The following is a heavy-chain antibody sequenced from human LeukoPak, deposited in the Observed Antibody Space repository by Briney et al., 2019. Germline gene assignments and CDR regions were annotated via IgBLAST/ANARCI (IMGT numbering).Heavy chain of an antibody. V-gene: IGHV3-15*01. D-gene: IGHD3-22*01. CDR1: GITFSNAW. CDR2: IKSKTDGGTT. Sequence: GGSLRLSCAASGITFSNAWMSWVRQAPGKGLEWVGRIKSKTDGGTTDYAAPVKGRFTISRDDSKNTLYLQMNRLKDEDTAVYYCTTFDSSGYYFNYWGQGTLVTVSS. CDR3: TTFDSSGYYFNY. J-gene: IGHJ4*02.